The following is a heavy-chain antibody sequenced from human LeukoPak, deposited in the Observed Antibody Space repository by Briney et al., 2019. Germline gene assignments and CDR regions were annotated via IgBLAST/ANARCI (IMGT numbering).Heavy chain of an antibody. CDR2: TYYRSKWYN. CDR3: ARAWYDFWSGSGWFDP. D-gene: IGHD3-3*01. CDR1: GDSVSSNSAA. V-gene: IGHV6-1*01. Sequence: SQTLSLTCAISGDSVSSNSAAWNWIRQSPSRGLEWLGRTYYRSKWYNDYAVSVKSRITINPDTSKNQFSLQLNSVTPEDTAVYYCARAWYDFWSGSGWFDPWGQGTLVTVSS. J-gene: IGHJ5*02.